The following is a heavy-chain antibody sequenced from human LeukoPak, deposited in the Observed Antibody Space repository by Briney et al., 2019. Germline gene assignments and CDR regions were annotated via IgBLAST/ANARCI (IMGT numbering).Heavy chain of an antibody. Sequence: GGSLRLSRAASGFTVSSNYMSWVRQAPGKGLEWVSGISGSGVTIVYADSVTGLFTISRDNSKNTLYLQMTSLRAEDTAVYYCAKDARLGTTYHFDHWGQGTLVTVSS. CDR3: AKDARLGTTYHFDH. J-gene: IGHJ4*02. D-gene: IGHD1-26*01. V-gene: IGHV3-23*01. CDR1: GFTVSSNY. CDR2: ISGSGVTI.